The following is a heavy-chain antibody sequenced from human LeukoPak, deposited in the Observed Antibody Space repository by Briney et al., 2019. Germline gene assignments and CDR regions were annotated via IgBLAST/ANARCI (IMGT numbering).Heavy chain of an antibody. CDR3: ARKGARCSSTSCHPLDY. CDR2: IIPILGIA. J-gene: IGHJ4*02. V-gene: IGHV1-69*04. Sequence: GASVKVSCKASGGTFSSYAISWVRQAPGQGLEWMGRIIPILGIANYAQKFQGRVTMTRNTSISTAYMELSSLRSEDTAVYYCARKGARCSSTSCHPLDYWGQGTLVTVSS. CDR1: GGTFSSYA. D-gene: IGHD2-2*01.